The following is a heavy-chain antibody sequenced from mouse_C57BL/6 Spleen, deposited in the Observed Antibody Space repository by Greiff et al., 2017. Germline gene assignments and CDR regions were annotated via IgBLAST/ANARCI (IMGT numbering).Heavy chain of an antibody. CDR2: IRLKSDNYAT. V-gene: IGHV6-3*01. Sequence: EVMLVESGGGLVQPGGSMKLSCVASGFTFSNYWMNWVRQSPEKGLEWVAQIRLKSDNYATHYAESVKGRFTISRDDSKSSVYLQMNNLRAEDTGIYYCTGPLRGYFDVSGTGTTVTVSS. J-gene: IGHJ1*03. CDR3: TGPLRGYFDV. CDR1: GFTFSNYW. D-gene: IGHD1-1*01.